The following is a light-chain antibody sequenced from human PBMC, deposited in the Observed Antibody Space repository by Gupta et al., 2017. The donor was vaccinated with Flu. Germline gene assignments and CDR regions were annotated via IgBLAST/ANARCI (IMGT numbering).Light chain of an antibody. CDR3: CSHAGSYTWV. Sequence: QSALTQPRSVSGSPGQSVTISCTGTSSDVGGYNYVSWYQQHPGKAPKLMIYDVSKRPSGVPDRFSCSTSGNTAFLTISGLQAEDDADYYCCSHAGSYTWVFGGGTKLTVL. CDR2: DVS. V-gene: IGLV2-11*01. CDR1: SSDVGGYNY. J-gene: IGLJ3*02.